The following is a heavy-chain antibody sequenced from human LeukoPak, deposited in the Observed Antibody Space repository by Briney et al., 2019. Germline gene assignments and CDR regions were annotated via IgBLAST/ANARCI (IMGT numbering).Heavy chain of an antibody. V-gene: IGHV3-11*06. Sequence: GGSLRLSCAASGVTFTDGCMSWSRQAPGKGLQWLSYISSSSSDTSYADSVRGRFTISRDNAKKSVYLQMNSLRAEDTAIYYCVKSAGRNGGNWGQGTLVTVSS. CDR2: ISSSSSDT. D-gene: IGHD1-26*01. J-gene: IGHJ4*02. CDR1: GVTFTDGC. CDR3: VKSAGRNGGN.